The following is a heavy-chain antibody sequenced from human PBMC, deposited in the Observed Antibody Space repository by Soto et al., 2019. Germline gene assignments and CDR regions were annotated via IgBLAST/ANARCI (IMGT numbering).Heavy chain of an antibody. V-gene: IGHV3-73*01. Sequence: GGSLRLSCATSGFTFSDATIHWVRRASGKGLEWVGRIRSKTNSYTTEYAASVKGKFTISRDNSKNTLYLQMNSLRAEDTAVYYCTASSGWYNAFDIWGQGTMVTVSS. CDR1: GFTFSDAT. CDR2: IRSKTNSYTT. D-gene: IGHD6-19*01. J-gene: IGHJ3*02. CDR3: TASSGWYNAFDI.